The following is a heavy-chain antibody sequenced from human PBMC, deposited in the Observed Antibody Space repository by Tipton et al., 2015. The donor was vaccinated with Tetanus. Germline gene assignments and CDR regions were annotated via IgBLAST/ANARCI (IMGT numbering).Heavy chain of an antibody. CDR1: GDSIRSEDYY. CDR3: ARLTCSSLSCYYYYYYYVVV. D-gene: IGHD2-2*01. J-gene: IGHJ6*03. Sequence: TLSLTCSVSGDSIRSEDYYWGWIRQSPGKGLEWLGYIYYSGSTYNNPSLKSRVRISLDASKNHFSLSLNSVTAADSATYFCARLTCSSLSCYYYYYYYVVVWGTGTAVSFSS. CDR2: IYYSGST. V-gene: IGHV4-30-4*01.